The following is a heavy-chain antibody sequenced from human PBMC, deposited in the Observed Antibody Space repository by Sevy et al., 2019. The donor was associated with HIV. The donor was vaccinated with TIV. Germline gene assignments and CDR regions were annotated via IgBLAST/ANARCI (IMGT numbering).Heavy chain of an antibody. CDR2: ISWNSDNI. D-gene: IGHD3-16*02. J-gene: IGHJ3*02. Sequence: GGSLRLSCAASGFTFDDYAMHWVRQAPGKGLEWVSGISWNSDNIGYADSVKGRFTISRDNAKNSLYLQMNSLRTEGTALYYCAKDIGTYDYVWGSYRFNPFDIWGQGTMVTVSS. CDR1: GFTFDDYA. CDR3: AKDIGTYDYVWGSYRFNPFDI. V-gene: IGHV3-9*01.